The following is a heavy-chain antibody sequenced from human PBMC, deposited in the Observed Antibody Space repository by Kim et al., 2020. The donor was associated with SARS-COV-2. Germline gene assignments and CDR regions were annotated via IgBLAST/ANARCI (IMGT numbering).Heavy chain of an antibody. CDR2: IWYDGSNK. V-gene: IGHV3-33*01. CDR3: ARSINGDYLEGESGLLDY. CDR1: GFTFSSYG. Sequence: GGSLRLSCAASGFTFSSYGMHWVRQAPGKGLEWVAVIWYDGSNKYYADSVKGRFTISRDNSKNTLYLQMNSLRAEDTAVYYCARSINGDYLEGESGLLDYWGQGTLVTVSS. J-gene: IGHJ4*02. D-gene: IGHD4-17*01.